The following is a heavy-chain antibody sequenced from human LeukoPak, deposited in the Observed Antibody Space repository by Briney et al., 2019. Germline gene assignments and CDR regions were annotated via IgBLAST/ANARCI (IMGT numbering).Heavy chain of an antibody. CDR1: GFTFSSYA. Sequence: PGGSLRLSCAASGFTFSSYAMHWVRQAPGKGLEYVSAISSNGGSTYYANSVKGRFTISRDNSKNTLYLQMGSLRAEDMAVYYCARALSVRWSLFDCWGQGTLVTVSS. V-gene: IGHV3-64*01. CDR2: ISSNGGST. D-gene: IGHD4-23*01. J-gene: IGHJ4*02. CDR3: ARALSVRWSLFDC.